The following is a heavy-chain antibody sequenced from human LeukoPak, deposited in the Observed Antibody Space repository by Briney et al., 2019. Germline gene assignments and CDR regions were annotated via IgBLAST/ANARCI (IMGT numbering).Heavy chain of an antibody. V-gene: IGHV1-69*13. J-gene: IGHJ6*03. CDR3: AREGNGVDTAMVIASVYYYYMDV. Sequence: SVKVSCKASGYTFSSYAISWVRQAPGQGLEWMGGIIPIFGTANYAQKFQGRVTITADESTSTAYMELSSLRSEDTAVYYCAREGNGVDTAMVIASVYYYYMDVWGKGTTVTVSS. D-gene: IGHD5-18*01. CDR2: IIPIFGTA. CDR1: GYTFSSYA.